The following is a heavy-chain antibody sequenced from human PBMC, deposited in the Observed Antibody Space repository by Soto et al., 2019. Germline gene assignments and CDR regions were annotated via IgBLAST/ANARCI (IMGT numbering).Heavy chain of an antibody. CDR3: AFSWASMRVSGETEYYFDY. V-gene: IGHV1-2*04. D-gene: IGHD2-15*01. Sequence: ASVTVSCTNSGYPFTDFYIHWLRQAHAQVLEWMGWINPNSGGTKDVQNFPCWVTMTRDTSISTAYMELSRLESDERRGYYCAFSWASMRVSGETEYYFDYWGQGTLVTVSS. CDR2: INPNSGGT. J-gene: IGHJ4*02. CDR1: GYPFTDFY.